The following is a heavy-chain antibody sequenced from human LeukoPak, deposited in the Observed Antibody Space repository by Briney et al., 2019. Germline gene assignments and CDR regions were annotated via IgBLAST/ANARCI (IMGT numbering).Heavy chain of an antibody. CDR3: ARLGDTAMASYFDY. J-gene: IGHJ4*02. CDR1: GYSISSGYY. CDR2: IYHSGST. Sequence: PSETLSLTCAVSGYSISSGYYWGWIRQPRGKGLEWIGSIYHSGSTYYNPSLKSRVTISVDTSKNQFSLKVSSVTAADTAVYYCARLGDTAMASYFDYWGQGTRVTVSS. V-gene: IGHV4-38-2*01. D-gene: IGHD5-18*01.